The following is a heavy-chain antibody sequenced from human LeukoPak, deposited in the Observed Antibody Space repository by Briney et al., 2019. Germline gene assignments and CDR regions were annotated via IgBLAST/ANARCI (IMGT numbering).Heavy chain of an antibody. J-gene: IGHJ3*02. CDR1: GFTVSSNY. D-gene: IGHD6-19*01. CDR2: IYSVGTT. CDR3: ARDRIAVAGTRYAFDI. Sequence: GGSLRLSCAASGFTVSSNYMTWLRHAPGKGLEWVSDIYSVGTTYYADSVKGRFTISRDNSKKTLYLQMNSLRAEDTAVYYCARDRIAVAGTRYAFDIWGQGTMVTVSS. V-gene: IGHV3-66*02.